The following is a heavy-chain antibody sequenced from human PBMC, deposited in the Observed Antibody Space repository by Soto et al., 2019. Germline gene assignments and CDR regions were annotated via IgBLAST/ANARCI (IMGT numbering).Heavy chain of an antibody. CDR3: AKDNGRDT. D-gene: IGHD2-15*01. CDR2: ISGSGDST. J-gene: IGHJ4*02. Sequence: PGGSLRLSCEASGFTFSSYGMTWVRQAPGKGLEWVSGISGSGDSTHYAGSVKGRFTISRDNSKNTLYLQMSSLRAEDTAVYNCAKDNGRDTWGQGTLVTVSS. V-gene: IGHV3-23*01. CDR1: GFTFSSYG.